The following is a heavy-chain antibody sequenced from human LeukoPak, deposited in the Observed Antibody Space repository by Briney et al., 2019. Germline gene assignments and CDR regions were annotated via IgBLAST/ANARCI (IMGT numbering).Heavy chain of an antibody. CDR3: AKDPWGYGDYVGDY. CDR1: GFTLSSIG. J-gene: IGHJ4*02. V-gene: IGHV3-30*02. D-gene: IGHD4-17*01. Sequence: GGSLRLSCAASGFTLSSIGMHWVRQAPGKGLEWLAFIRYDGSNKYYADSMKGRLTISRDNSKNTLYLEMNSLRAEDTAVYYCAKDPWGYGDYVGDYWGQGTLVTVSS. CDR2: IRYDGSNK.